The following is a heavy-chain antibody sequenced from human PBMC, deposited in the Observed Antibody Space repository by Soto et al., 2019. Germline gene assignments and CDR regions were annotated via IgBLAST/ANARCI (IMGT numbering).Heavy chain of an antibody. D-gene: IGHD3-3*01. CDR3: SRTSITIFGVDFYYYYGMDV. CDR1: GGSISSSSYY. J-gene: IGHJ6*02. Sequence: SETLSLTCTVSGGSISSSSYYWGWIRQPPGKGLEWIGSIYYSGSTYYNPSLKSRVTISVDTSKNQFSLKLSSVTAADTAVYYCSRTSITIFGVDFYYYYGMDVWSQGTTVTVSS. CDR2: IYYSGST. V-gene: IGHV4-39*01.